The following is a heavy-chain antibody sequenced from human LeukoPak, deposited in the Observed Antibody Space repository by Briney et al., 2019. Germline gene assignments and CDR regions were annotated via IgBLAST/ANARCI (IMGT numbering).Heavy chain of an antibody. CDR3: ASDGGTLVDY. CDR1: GFTFSGSA. V-gene: IGHV3-73*01. D-gene: IGHD1-26*01. CDR2: IRSKTNNYAT. Sequence: GGSLRLSCAASGFTFSGSALHWVRQASGKGLEWIGRIRSKTNNYATTYAASVTGRFTISRDDAENTAYLQMNSLKTEDTAVYYCASDGGTLVDYWGQGTLVTVSS. J-gene: IGHJ4*02.